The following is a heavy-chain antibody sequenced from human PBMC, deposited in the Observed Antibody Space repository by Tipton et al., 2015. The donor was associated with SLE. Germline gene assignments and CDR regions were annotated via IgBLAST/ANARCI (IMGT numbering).Heavy chain of an antibody. Sequence: SLRLSCAASGFIFTNYVMSWVRQAPGKGLEWVSTIVGNGENTYYADSVRGRFTISRDNSKNTLYVQMDSLRVEDTAIYYCAKDNVAAAVGDSFDLWGLGTMVTVSS. D-gene: IGHD6-19*01. V-gene: IGHV3-23*01. CDR2: IVGNGENT. CDR3: AKDNVAAAVGDSFDL. J-gene: IGHJ3*01. CDR1: GFIFTNYV.